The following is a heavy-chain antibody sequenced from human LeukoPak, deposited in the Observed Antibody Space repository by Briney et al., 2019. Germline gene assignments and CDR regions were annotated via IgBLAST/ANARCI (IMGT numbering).Heavy chain of an antibody. Sequence: SVKVSCKASGGTFSSYAISWVRQAPGQGLEWMGRIIPILGIANYAQKFQGRVTITADKSTSTAYMELSSLRSEDTAVYYCAREQMATPPYYSDYWGQGTLVTVSS. CDR1: GGTFSSYA. CDR3: AREQMATPPYYSDY. D-gene: IGHD5-24*01. J-gene: IGHJ4*02. CDR2: IIPILGIA. V-gene: IGHV1-69*04.